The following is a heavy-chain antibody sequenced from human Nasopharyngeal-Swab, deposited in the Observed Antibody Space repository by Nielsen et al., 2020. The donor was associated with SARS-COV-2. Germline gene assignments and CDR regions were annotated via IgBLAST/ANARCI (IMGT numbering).Heavy chain of an antibody. CDR3: ARGHRSISMIVVVIATAHFYFDS. V-gene: IGHV4-34*01. J-gene: IGHJ4*02. CDR2: SNHRGST. CDR1: GGSFSAYY. Sequence: SETLSRTCAVDGGSFSAYYWGWIRQPPGKGLDWIAESNHRGSTDYNQSLKSRITLSVDTSMNQFSLKLSSVTAADPAVSYCARGHRSISMIVVVIATAHFYFDSWGRGTLVTVTS. D-gene: IGHD3-22*01.